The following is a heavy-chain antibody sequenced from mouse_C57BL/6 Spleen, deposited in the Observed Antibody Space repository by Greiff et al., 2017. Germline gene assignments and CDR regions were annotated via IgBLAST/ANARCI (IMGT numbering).Heavy chain of an antibody. Sequence: EVQLVESGPGLVKPSQSLSLTCSVTGYSITSGYYWTWIRQFPGNKLEWMGYISYDGSNNYNPSLKNRISITRDTSKNQFFLKLNSVTTEDTATYYCAREEILRYPYFDYWGQGTTLTVSS. CDR1: GYSITSGYY. CDR3: AREEILRYPYFDY. J-gene: IGHJ2*01. V-gene: IGHV3-6*01. D-gene: IGHD1-1*01. CDR2: ISYDGSN.